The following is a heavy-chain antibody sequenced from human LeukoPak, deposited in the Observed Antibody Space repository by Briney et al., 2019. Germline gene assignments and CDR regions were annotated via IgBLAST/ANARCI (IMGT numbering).Heavy chain of an antibody. CDR1: GGSFSGYY. CDR3: ASGNYYQDY. D-gene: IGHD1-26*01. CDR2: INHSGST. J-gene: IGHJ4*02. Sequence: SETLSLTCAVYGGSFSGYYWSWIRQPPGKGLEWVGEINHSGSTNYNPSLKSRVTISADTSKNQFSLKMNSVTAADTAVYYCASGNYYQDYWGQGTVVTVSP. V-gene: IGHV4-34*01.